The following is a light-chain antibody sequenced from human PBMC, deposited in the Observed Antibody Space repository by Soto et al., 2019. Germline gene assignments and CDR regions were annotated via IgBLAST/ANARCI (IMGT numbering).Light chain of an antibody. V-gene: IGKV3-15*01. J-gene: IGKJ1*01. CDR3: QQYNNWRT. Sequence: EIVMTQSPATLSVSPGERPTLSCRASQSVSSNLAWYQQKPGQAPRLLIYGESTRATGIPARFSGSGSGTEFTLTISSLQSEDFAVYYCQQYNNWRTFGQGTKVEIK. CDR2: GES. CDR1: QSVSSN.